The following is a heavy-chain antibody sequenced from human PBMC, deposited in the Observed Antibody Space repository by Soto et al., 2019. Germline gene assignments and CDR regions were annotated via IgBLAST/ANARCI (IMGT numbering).Heavy chain of an antibody. CDR2: ISAYNGNT. D-gene: IGHD6-19*01. CDR1: GYTFTSYG. CDR3: ARERVPGQQWLVRWEFDY. V-gene: IGHV1-18*01. J-gene: IGHJ4*02. Sequence: ASVKVSCKASGYTFTSYGISWVRQAPGQGLEWMGWISAYNGNTNYAQKLQGRVTMTTDTSTSTAYMELRSLRSDDTAVYYCARERVPGQQWLVRWEFDYWGQGTLVTVSS.